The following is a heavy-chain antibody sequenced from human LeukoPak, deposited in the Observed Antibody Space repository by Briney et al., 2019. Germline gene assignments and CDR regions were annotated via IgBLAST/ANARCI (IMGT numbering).Heavy chain of an antibody. J-gene: IGHJ4*02. CDR1: GGSISSSSYY. D-gene: IGHD5-18*01. CDR3: ARQMRLSYGLFDY. Sequence: SETLSLTCTVSGGSISSSSYYWGWIRQPPGKGLEWIGIIYYSGSTYYNPSLKSRVTISVDTSKNQFSLNLSSVTAADTAVYYCARQMRLSYGLFDYWGQGTLVTVSS. V-gene: IGHV4-39*01. CDR2: IYYSGST.